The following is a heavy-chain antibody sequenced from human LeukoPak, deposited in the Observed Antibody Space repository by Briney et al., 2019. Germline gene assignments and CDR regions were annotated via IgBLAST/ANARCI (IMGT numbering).Heavy chain of an antibody. CDR1: GYTFKYYD. V-gene: IGHV1-8*01. J-gene: IGHJ3*02. CDR3: ARGPLPMVRGCDI. D-gene: IGHD3-10*01. Sequence: ASVKVSCKASGYTFKYYDIIWVRQATGQGLEWMGWMSPTSGDTTYVENFQGRLTLTRNTAISTAYMELSSLTSKDTAVYYCARGPLPMVRGCDIWGQGTMVTVSS. CDR2: MSPTSGDT.